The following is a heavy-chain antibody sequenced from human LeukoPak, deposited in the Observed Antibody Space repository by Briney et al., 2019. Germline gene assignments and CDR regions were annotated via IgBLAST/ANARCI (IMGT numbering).Heavy chain of an antibody. Sequence: PSETLSLTCSVSGVSITGYLWSWIRQPPGKGLEWIGYISYTGNSNYNPSLNSRVTISLDASNNQFSLRLNSLTPADTAVYYCASSSWSWRVDYWGPGTLVTVSS. CDR2: ISYTGNS. V-gene: IGHV4-59*01. CDR1: GVSITGYL. D-gene: IGHD6-13*01. J-gene: IGHJ4*02. CDR3: ASSSWSWRVDY.